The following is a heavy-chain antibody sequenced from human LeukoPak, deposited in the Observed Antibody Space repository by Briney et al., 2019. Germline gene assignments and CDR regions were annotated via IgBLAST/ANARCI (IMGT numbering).Heavy chain of an antibody. V-gene: IGHV3-74*01. CDR1: GFSFRSTW. CDR3: ARGPYFLDF. CDR2: INGDGSST. J-gene: IGHJ4*02. Sequence: GGSLRLSCAASGFSFRSTWMHWVRQAPGKGLVWVSRINGDGSSTSYADSVKGRFTIFRDNARNTLYLQMNSPRPDDSAIYKCARGPYFLDFWGPGTLVTVSS.